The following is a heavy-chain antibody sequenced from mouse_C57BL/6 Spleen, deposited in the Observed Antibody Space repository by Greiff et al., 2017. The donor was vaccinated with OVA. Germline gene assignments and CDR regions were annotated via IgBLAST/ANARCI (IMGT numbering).Heavy chain of an antibody. J-gene: IGHJ1*03. Sequence: QVTLKESGPGILQSSQTLSLTCSFSGFSLSTSGMGVSGIRQPSGKGLEWLAHIYWDDDKRYNPSLKSRLQISKDTSSNQVFLKITSVDTADTATYYCARRRDYDYWYFDVWGTGTTVTVSS. D-gene: IGHD2-4*01. CDR3: ARRRDYDYWYFDV. V-gene: IGHV8-12*01. CDR1: GFSLSTSGMG. CDR2: IYWDDDK.